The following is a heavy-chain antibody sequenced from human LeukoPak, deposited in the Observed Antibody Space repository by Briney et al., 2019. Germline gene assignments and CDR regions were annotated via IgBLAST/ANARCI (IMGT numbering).Heavy chain of an antibody. V-gene: IGHV4-31*03. CDR2: IYYSGST. Sequence: SQTLSLTCTVSGGSISSGGYYWSWIRQHPGKGLEWIGYIYYSGSTYYNPSLKSRVTISVDTSKNQFSLKLSSVTAADTAVYYCAGLLDNGVDYYGMDVWGQGTTVTVSS. CDR3: AGLLDNGVDYYGMDV. D-gene: IGHD2-8*01. J-gene: IGHJ6*02. CDR1: GGSISSGGYY.